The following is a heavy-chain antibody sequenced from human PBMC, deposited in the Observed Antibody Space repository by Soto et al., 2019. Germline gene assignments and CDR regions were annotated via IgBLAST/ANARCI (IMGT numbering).Heavy chain of an antibody. CDR1: GYTFTSYY. D-gene: IGHD3-22*01. CDR3: ARVVYYDSSGPHDAFDI. CDR2: INPSGGST. V-gene: IGHV1-46*03. Sequence: ASVKVSCKASGYTFTSYYMHWVRQAPGQGLEWMGIINPSGGSTSYAQKFQGRVTMTRDTSTSTVYMELSSLRSEDTAVYYCARVVYYDSSGPHDAFDIWGQGTMVTVSS. J-gene: IGHJ3*02.